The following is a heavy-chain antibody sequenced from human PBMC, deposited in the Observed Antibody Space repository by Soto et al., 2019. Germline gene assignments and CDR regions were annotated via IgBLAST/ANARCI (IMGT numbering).Heavy chain of an antibody. CDR2: IIPIFGTA. J-gene: IGHJ5*02. Sequence: GASVKVSCKASGGTFSSYAISWVRQAPGQGLEWMGGIIPIFGTANYAQKFQGRVTITADESTSTAYMELSSLRSEDTAVYYCARESSRLFFEAPNWFDPWGQGTLVTVSS. D-gene: IGHD3-3*01. CDR1: GGTFSSYA. V-gene: IGHV1-69*13. CDR3: ARESSRLFFEAPNWFDP.